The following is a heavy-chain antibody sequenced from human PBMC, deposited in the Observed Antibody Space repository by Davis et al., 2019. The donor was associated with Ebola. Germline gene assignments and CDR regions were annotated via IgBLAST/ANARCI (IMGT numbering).Heavy chain of an antibody. V-gene: IGHV4-34*01. CDR1: GFTFSDYY. D-gene: IGHD2-2*01. J-gene: IGHJ6*02. Sequence: GSLRLSCAASGFTFSDYYMAWIRQPPGKGLEWIGEINHSGSTNYNPSLKSRVTISVDTSKNQFSLKLSSVTAADTAVYYCARGLRGGDIVLVPAAQYYYGMDVWGQGTTVTVSS. CDR3: ARGLRGGDIVLVPAAQYYYGMDV. CDR2: INHSGST.